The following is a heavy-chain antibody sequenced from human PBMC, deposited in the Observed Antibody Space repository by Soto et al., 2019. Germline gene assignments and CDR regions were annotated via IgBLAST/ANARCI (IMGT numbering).Heavy chain of an antibody. J-gene: IGHJ4*02. D-gene: IGHD3-3*02. CDR2: ISAGGSTT. CDR1: GFTFTNYA. CDR3: ARGTFGPDF. Sequence: EVQLLESGGGLVQPGGSLRLSCAASGFTFTNYAMTWVRQAPGQGLEWVSTISAGGSTTFHADSVKGRFTVSRDTSKNTLFLQMNSLRLDDTAVYFCARGTFGPDFWGQGTLVTVSS. V-gene: IGHV3-23*01.